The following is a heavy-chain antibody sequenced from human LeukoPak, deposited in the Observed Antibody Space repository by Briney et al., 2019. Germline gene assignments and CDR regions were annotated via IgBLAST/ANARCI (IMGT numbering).Heavy chain of an antibody. D-gene: IGHD3-10*01. J-gene: IGHJ4*02. CDR2: ISGSGGST. CDR3: ASTPSVWFVVHGSN. Sequence: GGSLGLSCAASGFTFSSYAMSWVRQAPGKGLEWVSAISGSGGSTYYADSVKGRFTISRDNSKNTLYLQMNSLRAEDTAVYYCASTPSVWFVVHGSNWGQGTLVTVSS. CDR1: GFTFSSYA. V-gene: IGHV3-23*01.